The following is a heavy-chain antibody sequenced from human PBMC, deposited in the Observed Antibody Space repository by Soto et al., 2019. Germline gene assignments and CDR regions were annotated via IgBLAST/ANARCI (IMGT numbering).Heavy chain of an antibody. CDR3: AKRWVQRGSLMGGDGMDV. D-gene: IGHD2-21*01. V-gene: IGHV3-30*18. CDR1: GFTFSTYG. J-gene: IGHJ6*02. CDR2: ISYDGSNE. Sequence: QVQLVESGGGVVQPGRSLRLSCAASGFTFSTYGMHWVRRAPGKGLEWVALISYDGSNEYYAESVKGRFAISRDNSRNTLHLQMDSLRTEDTAVYYCAKRWVQRGSLMGGDGMDVWGQGTTVTVSS.